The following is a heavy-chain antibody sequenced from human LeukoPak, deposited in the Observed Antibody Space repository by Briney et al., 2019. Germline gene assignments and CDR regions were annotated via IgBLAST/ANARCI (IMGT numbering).Heavy chain of an antibody. Sequence: GGSLRLSCAASGFTFSSYAMSWVRQAPGKGLEWVSAISSSGHSTYYTDSVKGRFTISRDNSRNTLYLQMNSLRDEDTAVYYCANDFDYWGQGTLVTVPS. CDR1: GFTFSSYA. CDR2: ISSSGHST. CDR3: ANDFDY. V-gene: IGHV3-23*01. J-gene: IGHJ4*02.